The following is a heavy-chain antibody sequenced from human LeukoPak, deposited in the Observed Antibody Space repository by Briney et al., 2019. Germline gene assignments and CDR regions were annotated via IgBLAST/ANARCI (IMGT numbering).Heavy chain of an antibody. V-gene: IGHV3-11*03. J-gene: IGHJ4*02. Sequence: PGGSLRLSCAASGFTFSDYYMSWIRQAPGKGLEWVSYISGSSDNTNYADSVKGRFTISRDNAKNSLCLQMNSLRAEDTAVYYCTRHPAEGDYWGQGTLVTVSS. CDR3: TRHPAEGDY. D-gene: IGHD2-15*01. CDR1: GFTFSDYY. CDR2: ISGSSDNT.